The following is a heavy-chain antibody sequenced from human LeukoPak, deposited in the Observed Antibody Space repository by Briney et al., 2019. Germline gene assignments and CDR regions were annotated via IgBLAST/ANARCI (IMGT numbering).Heavy chain of an antibody. CDR2: IYYSGST. CDR1: GFTFRDYY. D-gene: IGHD6-6*01. V-gene: IGHV4-38-2*01. J-gene: IGHJ4*02. Sequence: PGGSLRLSCAASGFTFRDYYMSWIRQPPGKGLEWIGSIYYSGSTYYNPSLKSRVTISVDTSKNQFSLKLSSVTAADTAVYYCARGLAARPNRYYFDYWGQGTLVTVSS. CDR3: ARGLAARPNRYYFDY.